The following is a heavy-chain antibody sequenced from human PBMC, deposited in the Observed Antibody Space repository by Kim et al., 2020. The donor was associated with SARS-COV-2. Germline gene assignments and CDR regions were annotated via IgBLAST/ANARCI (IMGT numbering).Heavy chain of an antibody. CDR3: ARGHHDYGGNEGWFYL. D-gene: IGHD4-17*01. CDR2: IYYSVNT. CDR1: GGSISSSSYY. J-gene: IGHJ5*02. V-gene: IGHV4-39*07. Sequence: SETLSLTCTVSGGSISSSSYYWGWIRQPPGKGLEWIGSIYYSVNTYYNPSLKSRVTISVDTSKNQFSLKLSSVTAADTAVYYCARGHHDYGGNEGWFYL.